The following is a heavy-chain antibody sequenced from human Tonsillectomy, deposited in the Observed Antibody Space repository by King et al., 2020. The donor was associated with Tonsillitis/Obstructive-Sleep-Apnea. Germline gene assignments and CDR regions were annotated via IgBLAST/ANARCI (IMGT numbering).Heavy chain of an antibody. D-gene: IGHD6-13*01. Sequence: VQLVESGGGLEQPGGSLRLSCAASGFTFSTYAMSWVRQAPGKGLEWVSAISGGGGSTFYADSVKGRFTISRDNSKNTVDFRMNSLRAEDTAVYYCAKSRRYSTNDAFEIWGLGTMVTVSS. CDR1: GFTFSTYA. CDR2: ISGGGGST. V-gene: IGHV3-23*04. CDR3: AKSRRYSTNDAFEI. J-gene: IGHJ3*02.